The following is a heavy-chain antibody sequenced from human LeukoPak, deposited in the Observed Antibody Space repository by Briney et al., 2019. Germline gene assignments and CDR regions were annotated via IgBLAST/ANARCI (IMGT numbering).Heavy chain of an antibody. CDR2: ISGSGGST. CDR3: ARDPSWSVGY. J-gene: IGHJ4*02. V-gene: IGHV3-23*01. Sequence: PGGSLRLSCAASGFSVSSNYMSWVRQAPGKGLEWVSAISGSGGSTYYADSVKGRFTISRDNSKNTLYLQMNSLRAEDTAVYYCARDPSWSVGYWGQGTLVTVSS. D-gene: IGHD6-13*01. CDR1: GFSVSSNY.